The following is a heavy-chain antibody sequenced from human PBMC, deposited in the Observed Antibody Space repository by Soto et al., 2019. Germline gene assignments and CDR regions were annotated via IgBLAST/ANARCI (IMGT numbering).Heavy chain of an antibody. CDR3: AKHRGFVAGPFDS. V-gene: IGHV3-23*01. CDR1: GITFTNYA. CDR2: ISGNVGSTT. D-gene: IGHD6-19*01. J-gene: IGHJ4*02. Sequence: EVQLLESGGGLAQPGGSLRLSCAVTGITFTNYAMGWVRQAPEKGLEWVSGISGNVGSTTHYADSVKGRFTISRDNSKNILFLQMNTLRAEDTAVYYCAKHRGFVAGPFDSWGQGNLVIVSS.